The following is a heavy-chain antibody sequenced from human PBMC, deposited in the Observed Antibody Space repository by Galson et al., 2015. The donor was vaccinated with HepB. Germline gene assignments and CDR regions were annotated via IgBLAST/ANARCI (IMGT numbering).Heavy chain of an antibody. CDR2: IKSKTDGGTT. D-gene: IGHD1-1*01. CDR1: GFTFSNAW. J-gene: IGHJ3*02. CDR3: TTSLGYPSAFEI. Sequence: SLRLSCAASGFTFSNAWMSWVRQAPGKGLEWVGRIKSKTDGGTTDYAAPVKGRFTSSRDDSKNTLYLQMNSLKTEDTAVYYCTTSLGYPSAFEIWGQGTMVTVSS. V-gene: IGHV3-15*01.